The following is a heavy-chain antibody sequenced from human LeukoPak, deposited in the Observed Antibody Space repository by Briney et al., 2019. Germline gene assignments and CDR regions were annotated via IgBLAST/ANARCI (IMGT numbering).Heavy chain of an antibody. J-gene: IGHJ4*02. CDR3: ARGQPGWDYVWGSYRKTNYFDY. D-gene: IGHD3-16*02. CDR1: GGSISSGGYS. Sequence: PSETLSLTCTVSGGSISSGGYSWSWIRQPPGKGLEWIGEINHSGSTNYNPSLKSRVTISVDTSKNQFSLKLSSVTAADTAVYYCARGQPGWDYVWGSYRKTNYFDYWGQRTLVTVSS. V-gene: IGHV4-39*07. CDR2: INHSGST.